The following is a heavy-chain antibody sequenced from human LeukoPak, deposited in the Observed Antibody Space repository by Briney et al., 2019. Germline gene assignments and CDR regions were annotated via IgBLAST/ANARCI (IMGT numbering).Heavy chain of an antibody. Sequence: PSETLSLTCTVSGGSISSYYWSWIRQPPGKGLEWIGYIYYSWSTNYNPSLKSRVTISVDTSKNQFSLKLSSVTAADTAVYYCARVPTYYDFWSGYYTGSWFDPWGQGTLVTVSS. CDR3: ARVPTYYDFWSGYYTGSWFDP. CDR1: GGSISSYY. J-gene: IGHJ5*02. CDR2: IYYSWST. V-gene: IGHV4-59*01. D-gene: IGHD3-3*01.